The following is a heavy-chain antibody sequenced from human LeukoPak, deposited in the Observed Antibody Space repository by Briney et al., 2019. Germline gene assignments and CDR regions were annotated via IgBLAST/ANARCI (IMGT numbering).Heavy chain of an antibody. CDR1: GFTFSSYA. D-gene: IGHD1-26*01. J-gene: IGHJ4*02. V-gene: IGHV3-30-3*01. Sequence: GGSLRLSCAASGFTFSSYAMHWVRQAPGKGLEWVAVIPYDGSNKYYADSVKGRFTISRDNSKNTLYLQMNSLRAEDTAVYYCARGSIVGATGFDYWGQGTLVTVSS. CDR3: ARGSIVGATGFDY. CDR2: IPYDGSNK.